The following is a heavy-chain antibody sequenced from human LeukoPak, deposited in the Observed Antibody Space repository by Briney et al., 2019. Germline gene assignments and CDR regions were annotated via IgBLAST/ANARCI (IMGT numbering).Heavy chain of an antibody. CDR3: AREEHWNDDHYFDY. D-gene: IGHD1-1*01. V-gene: IGHV1-2*02. J-gene: IGHJ4*02. CDR2: INPNSGGT. Sequence: ASVKVSCKASGYTFTGYYMHWVRQAPGQGLEWMGWINPNSGGTNYAQKFQGRDTMTGDTSISTAYMELSRLRSDDTAVYYCAREEHWNDDHYFDYWGQGTLVTVSS. CDR1: GYTFTGYY.